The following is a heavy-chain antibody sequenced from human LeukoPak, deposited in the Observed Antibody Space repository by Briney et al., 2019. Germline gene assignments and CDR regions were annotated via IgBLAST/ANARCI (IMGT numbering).Heavy chain of an antibody. Sequence: SETLSPTCTVSGGSISSYYWSWIRQPPGKGLEWIGFVYYIGSTHYNPYLKSRVTISVDTSKNHVSLKLTSVTAADTAVYYCARTEESGYNYGYFGYYYYMDVWGKGTTVTVSS. CDR1: GGSISSYY. V-gene: IGHV4-59*01. J-gene: IGHJ6*03. D-gene: IGHD5-18*01. CDR2: VYYIGST. CDR3: ARTEESGYNYGYFGYYYYMDV.